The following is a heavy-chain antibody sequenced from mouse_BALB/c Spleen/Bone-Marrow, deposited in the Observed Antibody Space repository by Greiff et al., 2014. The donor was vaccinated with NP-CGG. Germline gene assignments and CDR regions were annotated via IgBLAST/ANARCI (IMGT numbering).Heavy chain of an antibody. Sequence: SGPELVKPGALVKISRKASGYTFTTYDINWVKQRPGQGLEWIGWISPGEGNTNYHEKFKGKATLTADNSSSTAYMRLSSLTSENSAVYFCARGGNYHYFDYWGQGTTLTVSS. V-gene: IGHV1S56*01. CDR2: ISPGEGNT. J-gene: IGHJ2*01. D-gene: IGHD1-1*01. CDR1: GYTFTTYD. CDR3: ARGGNYHYFDY.